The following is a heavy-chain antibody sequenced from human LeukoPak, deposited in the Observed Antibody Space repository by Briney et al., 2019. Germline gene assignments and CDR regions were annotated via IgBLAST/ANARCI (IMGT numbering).Heavy chain of an antibody. Sequence: PSETLSLTCAVYGGSFSGYYWSWIRQPPGKGLEWIGEINHSGSTNYNPSLKSRVTISVDTSKNQFSLKLSSVTAADTAVYYCARVSGMGSWYWGQGTLVTVSS. V-gene: IGHV4-34*01. CDR2: INHSGST. J-gene: IGHJ4*02. CDR1: GGSFSGYY. CDR3: ARVSGMGSWY. D-gene: IGHD1-26*01.